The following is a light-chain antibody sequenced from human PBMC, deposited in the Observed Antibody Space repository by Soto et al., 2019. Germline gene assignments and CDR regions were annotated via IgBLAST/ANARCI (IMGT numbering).Light chain of an antibody. CDR2: DAS. V-gene: IGKV3-11*01. CDR3: QQRGNWPLT. Sequence: EIVLTQSPATLSLSPGERATLSCRASQSVSSYLAWYQQKPGQAPRLLIYDASNRATGIPVRFSGSGSGTDLTLTISSLEPEDFAVYYCQQRGNWPLTVGGGTKVGIK. CDR1: QSVSSY. J-gene: IGKJ4*01.